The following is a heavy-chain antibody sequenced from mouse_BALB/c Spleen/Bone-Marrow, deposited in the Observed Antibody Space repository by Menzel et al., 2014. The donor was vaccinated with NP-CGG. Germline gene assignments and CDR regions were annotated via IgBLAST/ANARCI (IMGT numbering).Heavy chain of an antibody. V-gene: IGHV2-6-7*01. CDR2: IWGDGST. CDR1: GFSLTGYG. J-gene: IGHJ4*01. Sequence: VMLVDSGPGLVAPSQGLSITCTVSGFSLTGYGVSWVRQPPGKGLEWLGMIWGDGSTDYNSALKSRLSISKDNSKSQVFLKVNSLQTEDTARYYCARDSFLITRALDYWGQGTSVTVSS. D-gene: IGHD2-4*01. CDR3: ARDSFLITRALDY.